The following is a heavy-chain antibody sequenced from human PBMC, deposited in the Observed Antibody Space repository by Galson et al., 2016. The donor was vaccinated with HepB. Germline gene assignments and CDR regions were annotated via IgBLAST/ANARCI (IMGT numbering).Heavy chain of an antibody. CDR3: TTDSDPRSSYYYYYYTMDV. CDR1: GFTFRNVR. Sequence: SLRLSCAVSGFTFRNVRMSWVRQAPGKGLECVGRVKNKTDGGTIDYAAPVKGRFTISRDDSKNTLYLQMNSLKSEDTAIYYCTTDSDPRSSYYYYYYTMDVWGKGTTVTVSS. J-gene: IGHJ6*04. V-gene: IGHV3-15*01. CDR2: VKNKTDGGTI. D-gene: IGHD6-19*01.